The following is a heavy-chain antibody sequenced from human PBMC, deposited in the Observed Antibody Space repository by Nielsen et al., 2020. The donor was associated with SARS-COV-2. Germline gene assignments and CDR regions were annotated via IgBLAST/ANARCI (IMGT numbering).Heavy chain of an antibody. J-gene: IGHJ4*02. CDR1: GFTFDEYA. Sequence: GGSLRLSCAASGFTFDEYAMHWVRQAPGKGLEWVSGISGSGGSTYYADSVKGRFTISRDNSRNTLYLQMNSLRGEDTAVYYCAKDEGGSSGWFDYWGQGTRVTLSS. V-gene: IGHV3-23*01. D-gene: IGHD6-19*01. CDR3: AKDEGGSSGWFDY. CDR2: ISGSGGST.